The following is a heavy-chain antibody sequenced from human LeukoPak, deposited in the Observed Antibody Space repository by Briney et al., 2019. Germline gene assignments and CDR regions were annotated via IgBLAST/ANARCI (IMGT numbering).Heavy chain of an antibody. D-gene: IGHD3-9*01. CDR2: ISAGGSR. V-gene: IGHV3-23*01. Sequence: PGGSLRLSCAASGFTFSSYAMSWVRQAPGKGLEWVSVISAGGSRYYVDSVKGRFIISRDNSKNTLYLQINSLTAEDTAVYYCARGRFDSDYWGQGTLVTVSS. J-gene: IGHJ4*02. CDR1: GFTFSSYA. CDR3: ARGRFDSDY.